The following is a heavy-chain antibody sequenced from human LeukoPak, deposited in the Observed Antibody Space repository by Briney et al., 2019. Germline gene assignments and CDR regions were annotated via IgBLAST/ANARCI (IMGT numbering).Heavy chain of an antibody. J-gene: IGHJ5*02. V-gene: IGHV1-69*05. D-gene: IGHD3-16*01. CDR3: ARHYGSAWFAH. CDR2: IIPIFGTA. CDR1: GGTFSSYA. Sequence: ASVKVSCKASGGTFSSYAISWVRQAPGQGLEWMGGIIPIFGTANYAQKFQGRVTITTDESTSTAYMELSSLRASDTARYYCARHYGSAWFAHWGQGTQVTVSS.